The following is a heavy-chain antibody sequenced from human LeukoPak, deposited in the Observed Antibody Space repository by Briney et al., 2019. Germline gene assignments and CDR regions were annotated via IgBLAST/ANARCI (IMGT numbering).Heavy chain of an antibody. CDR3: ATYRQVLLPFES. CDR2: IIGSGGTT. Sequence: GGSLRLSCAASVFNFRSYGMSWVRQAPGKGLEWVSSIIGSGGTTYYADSVKGRFTISRDNSKSTLSLQMNSLRAEDTAIYYCATYRQVLLPFESWGQGTLVTVSS. CDR1: VFNFRSYG. V-gene: IGHV3-23*01. J-gene: IGHJ5*01. D-gene: IGHD5-18*01.